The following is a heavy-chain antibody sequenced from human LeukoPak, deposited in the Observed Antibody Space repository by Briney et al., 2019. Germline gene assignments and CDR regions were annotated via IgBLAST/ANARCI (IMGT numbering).Heavy chain of an antibody. Sequence: GGSLRLSCAASGFTFSDYYMSWIRQAPGNGLEWVSYISSSGSTIYYADSVKGRFTISRDNAKNSLYLQMNSLRAEDTAVYYCARVENSGIYGMDVWGQGTTVTVSS. D-gene: IGHD5-12*01. CDR2: ISSSGSTI. CDR3: ARVENSGIYGMDV. J-gene: IGHJ6*02. CDR1: GFTFSDYY. V-gene: IGHV3-11*01.